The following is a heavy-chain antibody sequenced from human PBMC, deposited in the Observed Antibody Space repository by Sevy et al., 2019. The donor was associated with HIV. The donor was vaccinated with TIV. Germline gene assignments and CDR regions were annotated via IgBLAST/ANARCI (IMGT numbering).Heavy chain of an antibody. CDR2: VESGGST. J-gene: IGHJ4*02. CDR1: GFIFSNNA. Sequence: GGSLRLSCGASGFIFSNNAMNWVRQAPGKGPEGVSGVESGGSTYYADSVKGRFTISRANSKNMLFLKMSSLRAEDTAIYYCATGDTAMITDLDYWGLGTMVTVSS. CDR3: ATGDTAMITDLDY. V-gene: IGHV3-23*01. D-gene: IGHD5-18*01.